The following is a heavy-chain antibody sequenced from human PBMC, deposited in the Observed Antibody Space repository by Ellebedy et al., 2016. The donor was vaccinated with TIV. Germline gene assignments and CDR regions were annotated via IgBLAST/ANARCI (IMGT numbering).Heavy chain of an antibody. CDR3: ARRVIGGSYSPLWYFDL. V-gene: IGHV5-10-1*04. Sequence: GESLKISXKGSGYTFSNYWISWVRLMPGKGLEWMGHMDPSDSYTIYSPSFQGQVTISVDKSINTAYLQWSTLKASDTAMYYCARRVIGGSYSPLWYFDLWGRGTLVTVSS. D-gene: IGHD1-26*01. CDR1: GYTFSNYW. CDR2: MDPSDSYT. J-gene: IGHJ2*01.